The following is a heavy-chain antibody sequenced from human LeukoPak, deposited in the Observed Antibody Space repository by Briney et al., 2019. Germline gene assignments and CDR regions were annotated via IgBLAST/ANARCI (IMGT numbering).Heavy chain of an antibody. V-gene: IGHV1-46*01. J-gene: IGHJ4*02. CDR2: IYPRDGST. Sequence: ASVEVSCKASGYSFTSNYIHWVRQAPGQGLEWMGMIYPRDGSTSYAQKFQGRVTVTRDTSTSTVHVELSGLRSEDTAVYYCARDQEAFDYWGQGTLVTVSS. CDR1: GYSFTSNY. CDR3: ARDQEAFDY.